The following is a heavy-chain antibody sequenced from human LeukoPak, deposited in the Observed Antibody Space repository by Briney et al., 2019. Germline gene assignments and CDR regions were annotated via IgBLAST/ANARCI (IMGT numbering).Heavy chain of an antibody. Sequence: GGSLRLSCAASGFTFSSYSMNWVRQAPGKGLEWVSYISSSSSTIYYADSVKGRFTISRDNAKNSLYLQMNSLRAEDTAVYYCARDRDYDAFDIWGQGTMVTVSS. V-gene: IGHV3-48*04. J-gene: IGHJ3*02. CDR3: ARDRDYDAFDI. D-gene: IGHD4-17*01. CDR2: ISSSSSTI. CDR1: GFTFSSYS.